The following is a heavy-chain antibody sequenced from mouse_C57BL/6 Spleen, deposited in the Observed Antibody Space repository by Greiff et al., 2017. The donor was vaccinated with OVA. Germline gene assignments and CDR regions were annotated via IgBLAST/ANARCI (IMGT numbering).Heavy chain of an antibody. V-gene: IGHV1-18*01. CDR2: INPNNGGT. J-gene: IGHJ1*03. CDR1: GYTFTDYN. CDR3: ARRNYYSNYGWYFDV. Sequence: EVKLVESGPELVKPGASVKIPCKASGYTFTDYNMDWVKQSHGKSLEWIGDINPNNGGTIYNQKFKGKATLTVDKSSSTAYMELRSLTSEDTAVYYCARRNYYSNYGWYFDVWGTGTTVTVSS. D-gene: IGHD2-5*01.